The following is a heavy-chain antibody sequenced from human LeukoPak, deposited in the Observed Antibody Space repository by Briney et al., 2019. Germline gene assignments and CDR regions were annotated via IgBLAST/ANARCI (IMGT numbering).Heavy chain of an antibody. CDR2: ISARGDGT. D-gene: IGHD4-17*01. CDR3: ARGAYGDYDY. V-gene: IGHV3-23*01. J-gene: IGHJ4*02. Sequence: PGGSLRLSCAASGFTFSSYAVSWVRQAPGKGLEWVSAISARGDGTYYADSVEGRFTISRDNSKNTLYLQMNSLRAEDTALYYCARGAYGDYDYWGQGTLVTVSS. CDR1: GFTFSSYA.